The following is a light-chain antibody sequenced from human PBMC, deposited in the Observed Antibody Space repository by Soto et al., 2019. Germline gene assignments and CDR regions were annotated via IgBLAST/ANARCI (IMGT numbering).Light chain of an antibody. CDR3: SSYTSSSILGVV. CDR1: SSDVGGYNY. V-gene: IGLV2-14*01. Sequence: QSALTQHASVSGSPGQSITISCTGTSSDVGGYNYVSWYQQHPGKVPKLMIYDVSNRPSGVSNRFSGSKSGNMASLTISGLQAEDEADYYCSSYTSSSILGVVFGAGTKVTVL. CDR2: DVS. J-gene: IGLJ2*01.